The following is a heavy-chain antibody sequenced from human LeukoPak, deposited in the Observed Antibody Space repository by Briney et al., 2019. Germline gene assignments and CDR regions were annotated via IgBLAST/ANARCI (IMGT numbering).Heavy chain of an antibody. CDR3: ASGPTYYYDSSGYYLDY. CDR2: INSDSNYI. Sequence: SGGSLRLSCAASGFTFSTYNVNWVRQAPGKGLEWVSSINSDSNYIYYADSLKGRFTVSRDNARNSLYLQMNSLRAEDTAVYYCASGPTYYYDSSGYYLDYWGQGTLVTVSS. V-gene: IGHV3-21*01. J-gene: IGHJ4*02. CDR1: GFTFSTYN. D-gene: IGHD3-22*01.